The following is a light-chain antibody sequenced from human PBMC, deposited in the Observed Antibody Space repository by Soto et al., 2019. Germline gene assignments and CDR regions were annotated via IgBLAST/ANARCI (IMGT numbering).Light chain of an antibody. CDR1: QSVGTH. V-gene: IGKV3-11*01. J-gene: IGKJ1*01. Sequence: EVVLTQSPATLSSSPGERATLSCRASQSVGTHLGWYQQKPGQPPRLLISDASNRATDIPARFSGSGSETDFTLTISSLDPEDFAVYYCQQRSHWPLTFGQGTKV. CDR3: QQRSHWPLT. CDR2: DAS.